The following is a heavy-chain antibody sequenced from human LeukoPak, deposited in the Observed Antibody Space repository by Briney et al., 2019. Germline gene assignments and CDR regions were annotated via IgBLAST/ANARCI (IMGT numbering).Heavy chain of an antibody. Sequence: SETLSLTCAVSGGSISSGNWWSWVRQPPGKGLEWIGEIYHSGITNYNPSLESRVTISVDKSKNQLSLKLSSVTAAGTAVYYCARVTYTGYSIYGMDVWGQGTTVTVSS. J-gene: IGHJ6*02. CDR1: GGSISSGNW. D-gene: IGHD6-13*01. V-gene: IGHV4-4*02. CDR3: ARVTYTGYSIYGMDV. CDR2: IYHSGIT.